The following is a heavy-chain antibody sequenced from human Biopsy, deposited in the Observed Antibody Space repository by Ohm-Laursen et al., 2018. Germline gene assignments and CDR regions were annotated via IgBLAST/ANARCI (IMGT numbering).Heavy chain of an antibody. V-gene: IGHV3-33*01. D-gene: IGHD5-18*01. CDR3: ARDPRDTALGIFDY. CDR2: IWFDETNK. Sequence: SLRLSCAASGFTLNKHCMHWVRQAPGKGLEWVAVIWFDETNKHYADSVKGRFTISRDNSKNMLYLQMNTLRDADTAVYYCARDPRDTALGIFDYWGLGTLVTVSS. J-gene: IGHJ4*02. CDR1: GFTLNKHC.